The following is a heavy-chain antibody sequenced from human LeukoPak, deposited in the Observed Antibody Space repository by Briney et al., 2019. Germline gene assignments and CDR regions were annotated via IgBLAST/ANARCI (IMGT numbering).Heavy chain of an antibody. J-gene: IGHJ4*02. Sequence: GGSLRLSCVPSGFTFSRYWLEWVRQAPGKGLEWVANINQDGSLKNYVDSVKGRFTISRDNAKNSLYLQMSSLRAEDTAVYYCTKYPDNSGYSDYWGQGTLLTVSS. D-gene: IGHD3-22*01. CDR3: TKYPDNSGYSDY. CDR2: INQDGSLK. V-gene: IGHV3-7*01. CDR1: GFTFSRYW.